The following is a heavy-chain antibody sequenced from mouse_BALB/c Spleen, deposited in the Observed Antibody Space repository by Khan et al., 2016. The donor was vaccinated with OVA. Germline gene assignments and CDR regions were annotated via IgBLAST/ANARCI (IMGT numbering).Heavy chain of an antibody. V-gene: IGHV3-2*02. CDR1: GFSITSDYA. J-gene: IGHJ3*01. CDR2: ISDSGST. Sequence: EVQLQESGPGLVKPSQSLSLTCTVTGFSITSDYAWNWIRQFPGNKLDWVGYISDSGSTSYHPSLKSRISITRDTSKNQFFLQLNSVTTEDTATXYCARGRAYWGQGTLVTVSA. CDR3: ARGRAY.